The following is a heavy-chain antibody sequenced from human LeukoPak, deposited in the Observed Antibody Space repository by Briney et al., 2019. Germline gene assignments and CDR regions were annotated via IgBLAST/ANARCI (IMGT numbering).Heavy chain of an antibody. D-gene: IGHD6-13*01. CDR3: ARAIAADYYFDY. J-gene: IGHJ4*02. Sequence: ASVKVSCKASGYIFTDYYMHWVRQAPGQGLEWMGWINPNSGGTNYAQKFQGWVTMTRDTSISTAYMELSRLRSDDTAVYYCARAIAADYYFDYWGQGTLVTVSS. CDR2: INPNSGGT. V-gene: IGHV1-2*04. CDR1: GYIFTDYY.